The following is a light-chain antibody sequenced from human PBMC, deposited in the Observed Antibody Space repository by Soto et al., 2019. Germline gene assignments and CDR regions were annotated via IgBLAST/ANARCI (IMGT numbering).Light chain of an antibody. CDR1: PGLSNEN. Sequence: EVVLTQSPGTLSLSPGERATLSCRATPGLSNENLAWSQQKPGQAPRLLIYGASSRATGIPDRFSGSGSGTEFSLSISRLEPEDDAVYFCQQYGYSWTLGQGTKVDIK. J-gene: IGKJ1*01. CDR3: QQYGYSWT. CDR2: GAS. V-gene: IGKV3-20*01.